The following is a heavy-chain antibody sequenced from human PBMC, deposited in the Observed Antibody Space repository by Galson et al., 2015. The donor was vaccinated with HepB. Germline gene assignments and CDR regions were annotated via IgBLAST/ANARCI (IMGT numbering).Heavy chain of an antibody. CDR3: ARDLTWIREPSYYYYGMDV. CDR2: INTNTGNP. D-gene: IGHD5-18*01. V-gene: IGHV7-4-1*02. J-gene: IGHJ6*02. Sequence: SVKVSCKASGYTFTSYAMNWVRQAPGQGLEWMGWINTNTGNPTYAQGFTGRFVFSLDTSVSTAYLQISSLKAEDTAVYYCARDLTWIREPSYYYYGMDVWGQGTTVTVSS. CDR1: GYTFTSYA.